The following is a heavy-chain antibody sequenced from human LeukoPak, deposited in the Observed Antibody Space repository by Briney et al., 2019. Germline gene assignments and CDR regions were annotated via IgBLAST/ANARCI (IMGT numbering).Heavy chain of an antibody. V-gene: IGHV4-34*01. CDR1: GGSLSSSY. D-gene: IGHD2-2*01. Sequence: SETLSLTCAVSGGSLSSSYWRWIRQPPGKGLGWIGGIYHPGSTTYNPSLTSRDTISEDTCKNHFSLKLSSVSAADTPLFFCAGGVASYALYGCEYHDSSAYYKLWGKGTVVTVSS. J-gene: IGHJ3*01. CDR3: AGGVASYALYGCEYHDSSAYYKL. CDR2: IYHPGST.